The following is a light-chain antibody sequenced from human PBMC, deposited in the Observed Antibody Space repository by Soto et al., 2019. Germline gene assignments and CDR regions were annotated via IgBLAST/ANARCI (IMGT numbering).Light chain of an antibody. Sequence: DIQMTQSPSTLSASVGDRVTLTCRASESVGSLLAWYQQKPGKAPKLLIYGASSSLSGVPSRFSGSGSGTEFTLTISSLQPEDSATYYCQHYTSYSWAFGQGTKVEFK. CDR3: QHYTSYSWA. CDR2: GAS. J-gene: IGKJ1*01. V-gene: IGKV1-5*01. CDR1: ESVGSL.